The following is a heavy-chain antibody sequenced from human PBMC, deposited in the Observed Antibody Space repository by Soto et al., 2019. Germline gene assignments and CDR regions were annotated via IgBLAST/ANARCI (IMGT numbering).Heavy chain of an antibody. CDR3: AREGGGYCSGGSCQVDY. CDR2: IYYRGNT. V-gene: IGHV4-39*02. Sequence: QLQLQESGPGLVKPSETLSLTCTVSGGSISSSSYYWGWIRQPPGKGLEWIGSIYYRGNTYYKPSLKSRVTISVDTSKNQFSLKLRSVTAADTAVYYCAREGGGYCSGGSCQVDYWGQGTLVTVSS. CDR1: GGSISSSSYY. D-gene: IGHD2-15*01. J-gene: IGHJ4*02.